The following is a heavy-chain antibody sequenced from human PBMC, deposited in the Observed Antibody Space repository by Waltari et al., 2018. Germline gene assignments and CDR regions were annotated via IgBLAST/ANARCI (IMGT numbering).Heavy chain of an antibody. V-gene: IGHV3-23*01. Sequence: EVQLLESGGGLVQPGGSLRLSCAASGFTFSSYAMPWVRHAPGTGLAWVSSISRGGGSTYYADSVKGRFTISRDNSKNTLDLQLNSLRAEDTAIYYCATGPIYYYGSGSHQSFDYWGQGTLVTVSS. D-gene: IGHD3-10*01. CDR3: ATGPIYYYGSGSHQSFDY. CDR1: GFTFSSYA. CDR2: ISRGGGST. J-gene: IGHJ4*02.